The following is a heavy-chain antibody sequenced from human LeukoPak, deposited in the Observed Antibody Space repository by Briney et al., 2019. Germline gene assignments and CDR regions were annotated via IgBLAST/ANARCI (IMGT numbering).Heavy chain of an antibody. D-gene: IGHD5-24*01. CDR3: ARGRRNDYNLLDQHAFDI. V-gene: IGHV4-61*02. Sequence: PSETLSLTCTVSDGSISTGSYYWSWIRQPAGKGLEWIGRVYSRGSTNYNPSLKSRVTISVDTSKNQFSLRLTSVTAADTAVYYCARGRRNDYNLLDQHAFDIWGQGTMVTVSS. CDR1: DGSISTGSYY. CDR2: VYSRGST. J-gene: IGHJ3*02.